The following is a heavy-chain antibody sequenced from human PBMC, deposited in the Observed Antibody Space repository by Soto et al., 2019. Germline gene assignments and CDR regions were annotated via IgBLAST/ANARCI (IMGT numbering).Heavy chain of an antibody. J-gene: IGHJ2*01. CDR1: GFTFSSYA. D-gene: IGHD6-19*01. V-gene: IGHV3-23*01. CDR3: AKGTEAVAGNYFDL. Sequence: EVQLLESGGDLVQPGGSLRLSCVASGFTFSSYAMNWVRQARGKGLEWVSTISGSGSATYYADSVKVRFSISRDNSKTTLFLQMNSLRAEDTAVYYCAKGTEAVAGNYFDLWGRGTLVTVSS. CDR2: ISGSGSAT.